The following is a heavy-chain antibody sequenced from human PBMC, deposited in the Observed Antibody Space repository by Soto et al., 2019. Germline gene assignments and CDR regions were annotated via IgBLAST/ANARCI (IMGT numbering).Heavy chain of an antibody. CDR3: AGRYSSGWTYFDY. Sequence: QVQLLQSGAEVKKPGASVKVSCKTSGYTFTSYYMQWVRQAPGQRLEWVGLINPSDGSTSYAQQLQGRVTVTRDTSTSTVYMEVSSLGSEDTAVYYCAGRYSSGWTYFDYWGQGTLVTVSS. J-gene: IGHJ4*02. D-gene: IGHD6-19*01. CDR1: GYTFTSYY. CDR2: INPSDGST. V-gene: IGHV1-46*04.